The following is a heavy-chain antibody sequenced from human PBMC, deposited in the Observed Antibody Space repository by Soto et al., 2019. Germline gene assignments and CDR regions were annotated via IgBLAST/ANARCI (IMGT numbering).Heavy chain of an antibody. CDR2: ISGSGGST. V-gene: IGHV3-23*01. CDR3: AKDRGYCSGGSCYNFGFDY. D-gene: IGHD2-15*01. J-gene: IGHJ4*02. Sequence: EVQLLESGGGLVQPGGSLRLSCAASGFTFSSYAMSWVRQAPGKGLEWVSAISGSGGSTYYADSVKGRFTISRDNSKNTLYLQMNSLRAEDTAVYYCAKDRGYCSGGSCYNFGFDYWGQGTLVTVSS. CDR1: GFTFSSYA.